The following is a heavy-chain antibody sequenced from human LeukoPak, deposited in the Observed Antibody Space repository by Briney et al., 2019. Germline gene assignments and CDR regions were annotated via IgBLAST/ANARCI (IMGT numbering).Heavy chain of an antibody. CDR2: IYTSGST. CDR1: GGSISSGSYY. D-gene: IGHD3-10*01. V-gene: IGHV4-61*02. Sequence: SETLSLTCTVSGGSISSGSYYWSWIRQPAGKGLEWIGRIYTSGSTNYNPSLKGRVAISVDTSKNQFSLKLSSVTAADTAVYYCASLVDGYYGSGTDTNGDYWGQGTLVTVSS. J-gene: IGHJ4*02. CDR3: ASLVDGYYGSGTDTNGDY.